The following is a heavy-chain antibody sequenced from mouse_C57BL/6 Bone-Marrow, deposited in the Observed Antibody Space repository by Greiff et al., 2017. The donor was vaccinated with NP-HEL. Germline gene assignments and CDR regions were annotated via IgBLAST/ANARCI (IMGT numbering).Heavy chain of an antibody. CDR1: GYTFTDYY. CDR3: ARSNGYYWFAY. J-gene: IGHJ3*01. V-gene: IGHV1-76*01. Sequence: VQLQQSGAELVRPGASVKLSCKASGYTFTDYYINWVKQRPGQGLEWIARIYPGSGNTYYNEKFKGKATLTAEKSSSTAYMQLSSLTSEDSAVYFCARSNGYYWFAYWGQGTLVTVSA. CDR2: IYPGSGNT. D-gene: IGHD2-3*01.